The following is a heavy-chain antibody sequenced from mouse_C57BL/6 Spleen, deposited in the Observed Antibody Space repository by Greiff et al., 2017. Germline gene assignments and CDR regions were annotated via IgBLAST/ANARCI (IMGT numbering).Heavy chain of an antibody. J-gene: IGHJ2*01. CDR1: GYAFSSSW. D-gene: IGHD1-1*01. CDR3: ARDTTVGFDY. V-gene: IGHV1-82*01. Sequence: VKLQQSGPELVKPGASVKISCKASGYAFSSSWMNWVKQRPGKGLEWIGRIYPGNGDTNYNGKFKGKATLTADKSSSTAYMQLSSLTSEDSAVYFCARDTTVGFDYWGQGTTLTVSS. CDR2: IYPGNGDT.